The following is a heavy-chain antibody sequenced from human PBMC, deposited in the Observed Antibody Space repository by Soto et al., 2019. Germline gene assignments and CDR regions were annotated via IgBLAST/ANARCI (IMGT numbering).Heavy chain of an antibody. CDR3: ARQNCFGWYAWLDV. CDR2: IWYDETNK. V-gene: IGHV3-33*01. D-gene: IGHD2-2*01. Sequence: PGGTLRLSCAGSGFTFSDYGIHWVRQAPGKGQEWVALIWYDETNKYYADSVQGRCTISRDNAKNTLYLQMHSPVTAATAIYHCARQNCFGWYAWLDVWGQGTTVTVSS. CDR1: GFTFSDYG. J-gene: IGHJ6*02.